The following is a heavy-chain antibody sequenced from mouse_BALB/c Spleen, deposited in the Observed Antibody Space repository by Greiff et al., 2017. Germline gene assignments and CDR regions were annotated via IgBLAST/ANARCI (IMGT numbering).Heavy chain of an antibody. CDR1: GFTFSSFG. D-gene: IGHD2-1*01. CDR3: ARSGGNYPYYFDY. V-gene: IGHV5-17*02. Sequence: DVQLVESGGGLVQPGGSRKLSCAASGFTFSSFGMHWVRQAPEKGLEWVAYISSGSSTIYYADTVKGRFTISRDNPKNTLFLQMTSLRSEDTAMYYCARSGGNYPYYFDYWGQGTTLTVSS. CDR2: ISSGSSTI. J-gene: IGHJ2*01.